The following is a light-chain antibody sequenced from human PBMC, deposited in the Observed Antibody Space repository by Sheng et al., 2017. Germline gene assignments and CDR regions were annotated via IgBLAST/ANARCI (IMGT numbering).Light chain of an antibody. CDR3: VLYMGSGISGV. CDR2: DTY. CDR1: SGSVSTSYY. J-gene: IGLJ3*02. Sequence: QTVVTQEPAVSVSPGGTVTLTCGLSSGSVSTSYYPSWYQQTQGQTPRTLIYDTYTRSSGVPDRFSGSIVGNKAALTITGAQADDECDYYCVLYMGSGISGVFGGGTKLTVL. V-gene: IGLV8-61*01.